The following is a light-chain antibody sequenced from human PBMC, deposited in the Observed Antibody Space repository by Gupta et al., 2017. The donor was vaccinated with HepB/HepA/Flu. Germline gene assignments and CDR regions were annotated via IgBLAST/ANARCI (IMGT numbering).Light chain of an antibody. Sequence: IQLTQPPSFLSASVGDRVTFTCRASQGISTFVAWYQQQPGKAPNLLIYGSSTLQSGVPSRISGSCSGTEFTLTISILHPEDFATYCCQQLNDKPFTFGPGTKVDI. CDR1: QGISTF. CDR2: GSS. CDR3: QQLNDKPFT. J-gene: IGKJ3*01. V-gene: IGKV1-9*01.